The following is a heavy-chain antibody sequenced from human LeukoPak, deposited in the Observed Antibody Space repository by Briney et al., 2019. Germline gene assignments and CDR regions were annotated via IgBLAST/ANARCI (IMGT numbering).Heavy chain of an antibody. J-gene: IGHJ4*02. D-gene: IGHD6-13*01. V-gene: IGHV5-51*01. CDR1: GYSFTSYW. CDR3: ARLPKVEQQLVSYFDY. Sequence: GESLKISCEGSGYSFTSYWIGWVRQMPGKGLEWMGIIYPGDSDTRYSPSFQGQVTISADKSISTAYLQWSSLKASDTAMYYCARLPKVEQQLVSYFDYWGQGTLVTVSS. CDR2: IYPGDSDT.